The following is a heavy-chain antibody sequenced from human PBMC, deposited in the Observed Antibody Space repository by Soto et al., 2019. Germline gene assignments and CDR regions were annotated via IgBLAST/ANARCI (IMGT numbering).Heavy chain of an antibody. D-gene: IGHD3-3*01. CDR2: INSDGSST. V-gene: IGHV3-74*01. CDR3: ARAGVVTALDY. Sequence: GGSLRLSCAASGFTFSSTWIHWVRQAPGKGLVWVSRINSDGSSTSYADSVKGRFTISRDNAKNTLYLQMNSLRAEDTAVYYCARAGVVTALDYWGQGTLVTVSS. CDR1: GFTFSSTW. J-gene: IGHJ4*02.